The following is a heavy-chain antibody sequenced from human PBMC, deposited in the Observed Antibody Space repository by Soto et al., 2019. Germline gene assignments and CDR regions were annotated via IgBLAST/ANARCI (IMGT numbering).Heavy chain of an antibody. Sequence: QVQLVKSGADVKKPGASVKVSCKASGYTFSSSGINWVRQAPGQGLEWMGWISAYSGNTNYEQKLQGRVTMTTDTSTTTAYMELRGLTYDDTAVYYCARDHSAYDSGTPEYWGQGTLVTVSS. D-gene: IGHD5-12*01. CDR3: ARDHSAYDSGTPEY. J-gene: IGHJ4*02. CDR2: ISAYSGNT. V-gene: IGHV1-18*01. CDR1: GYTFSSSG.